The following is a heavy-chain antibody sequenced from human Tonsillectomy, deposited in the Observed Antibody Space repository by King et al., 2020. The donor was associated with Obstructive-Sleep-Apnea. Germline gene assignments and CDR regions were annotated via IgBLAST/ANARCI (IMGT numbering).Heavy chain of an antibody. J-gene: IGHJ4*02. Sequence: VQLQESGPGLVKPSETLSLTCSVSGYSISSGCYWGWIRQPPGEGLEWSGTIYHSGSTYYNPSLKSRVTISVDTSKNQFSLKLSAVTAADTAVYYCARDAKIVGAAQFDYWGQGTLVTVSS. CDR3: ARDAKIVGAAQFDY. D-gene: IGHD1-26*01. CDR1: GYSISSGCY. V-gene: IGHV4-38-2*02. CDR2: IYHSGST.